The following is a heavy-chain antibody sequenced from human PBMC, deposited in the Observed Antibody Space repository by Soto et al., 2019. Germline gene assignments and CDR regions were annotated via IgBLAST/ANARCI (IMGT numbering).Heavy chain of an antibody. V-gene: IGHV4-30-4*01. CDR3: ARVVLLRYFDGPYYYYGMDV. CDR1: GGSISSGDYY. Sequence: QVQLQESGPGLVKPSQTLSLTCTVSGGSISSGDYYWSWIRQPPGKGLEWIGYIYYSGSTYYNPSLKSQVTISVDTSKNQFSLKLSSVTAADTAVYYCARVVLLRYFDGPYYYYGMDVWGQGTTVTVSS. CDR2: IYYSGST. D-gene: IGHD3-9*01. J-gene: IGHJ6*02.